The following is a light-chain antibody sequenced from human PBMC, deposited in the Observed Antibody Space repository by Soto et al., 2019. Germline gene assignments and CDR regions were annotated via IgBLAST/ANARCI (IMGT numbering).Light chain of an antibody. Sequence: EIVLTQSPGTVSLSTGERGTLSCRPSQSVSSRYLAWYQQKPGQAPRLLIYGASSRATGIPDRFSGSGSGTDFTLTISRLEPEDFAVYYCQQYGSSPLTFGGGTKVDIK. CDR2: GAS. J-gene: IGKJ4*01. CDR1: QSVSSRY. V-gene: IGKV3-20*01. CDR3: QQYGSSPLT.